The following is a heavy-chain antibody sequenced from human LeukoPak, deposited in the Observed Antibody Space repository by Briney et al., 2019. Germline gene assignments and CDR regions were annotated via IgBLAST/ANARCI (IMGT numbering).Heavy chain of an antibody. CDR2: ISHSGST. Sequence: PSETLSLTCAVYGGSFSGYYWSWIRQPPGKGLEWIGEISHSGSTNYNPSLKSRVTISVDTSKNQFSLKLSSVTAADTAVYYCARGGVTMVRGVIRNFDYWGQGTLVTVSS. D-gene: IGHD3-10*01. V-gene: IGHV4-34*01. J-gene: IGHJ4*02. CDR1: GGSFSGYY. CDR3: ARGGVTMVRGVIRNFDY.